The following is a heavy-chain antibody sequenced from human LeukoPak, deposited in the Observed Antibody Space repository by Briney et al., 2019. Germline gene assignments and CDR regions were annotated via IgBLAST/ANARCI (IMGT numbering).Heavy chain of an antibody. CDR3: ARNSSSWYVGLLGYYYYYGMDV. D-gene: IGHD6-13*01. CDR1: GFTFSSYG. J-gene: IGHJ6*02. Sequence: HSGGSLKLSCAASGFTFSSYGMHWVRQAPGKGLEWVAVISYDGSNKYYADSVKGRFTISRDNAKNSLYLQMNSLRAEDTAVYYCARNSSSWYVGLLGYYYYYGMDVWGQGTTVTVSS. CDR2: ISYDGSNK. V-gene: IGHV3-30*03.